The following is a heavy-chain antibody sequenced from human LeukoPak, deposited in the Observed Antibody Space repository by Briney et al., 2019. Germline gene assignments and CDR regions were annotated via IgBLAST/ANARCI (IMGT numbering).Heavy chain of an antibody. J-gene: IGHJ6*02. CDR3: AGSEYQPAPLDYYYYGMDV. D-gene: IGHD2-2*01. CDR1: GFSFSNYG. V-gene: IGHV3-33*01. CDR2: IWYDGSNK. Sequence: GGSLRLSCAASGFSFSNYGMHWVRQAPGKGLEWVAVIWYDGSNKYYADSVKGRFTISRDNSKNTLSLQMNSLRAEDTAVYYCAGSEYQPAPLDYYYYGMDVWGQGTTVTVSS.